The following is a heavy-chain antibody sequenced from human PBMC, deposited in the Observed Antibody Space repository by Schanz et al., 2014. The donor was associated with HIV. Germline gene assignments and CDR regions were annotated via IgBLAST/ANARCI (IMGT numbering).Heavy chain of an antibody. CDR2: IKQDESEK. CDR3: VRLMSSDYDFYHYGMDV. V-gene: IGHV3-7*01. Sequence: EVHLVESGGGLVQPGGSLRLSCAASGFTFSDHYMDWVRQAPGKRLEWEANIKQDESEKYYADSVKGRFTISRDNAKNSLYLQMNSLRAEDTAVYYCVRLMSSDYDFYHYGMDVWGQGTTVIVSS. D-gene: IGHD4-17*01. CDR1: GFTFSDHY. J-gene: IGHJ6*02.